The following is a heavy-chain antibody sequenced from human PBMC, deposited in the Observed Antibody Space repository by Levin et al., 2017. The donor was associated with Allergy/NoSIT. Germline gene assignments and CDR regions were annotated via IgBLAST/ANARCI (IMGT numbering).Heavy chain of an antibody. J-gene: IGHJ6*02. CDR2: IYSGGST. Sequence: ASVKVSCAASGFTVSSNYMSWVRQAPGKGLEWVSVIYSGGSTYYADSVKGRFTISRDNSKNTLYLQMNSLRAEDTAVYYCASFAGDGYNFYYYYYGMDVWGQGTTVTVSS. V-gene: IGHV3-53*01. CDR3: ASFAGDGYNFYYYYYGMDV. D-gene: IGHD5-24*01. CDR1: GFTVSSNY.